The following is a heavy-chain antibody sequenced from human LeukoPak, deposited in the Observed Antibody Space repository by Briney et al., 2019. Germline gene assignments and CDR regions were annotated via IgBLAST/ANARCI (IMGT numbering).Heavy chain of an antibody. J-gene: IGHJ4*02. CDR3: ARAFWASSPTAPDY. D-gene: IGHD5-18*01. V-gene: IGHV3-30*01. CDR1: GFTFSRYA. CDR2: ISYDGTNK. Sequence: GGSLRLSCAASGFTFSRYAMHWVRQAPGKGLEWVAVISYDGTNKYYADPVKGRYTISRDNSKNTLYLQMNSLRAEDTAVYYCARAFWASSPTAPDYWGQGTLVTVSS.